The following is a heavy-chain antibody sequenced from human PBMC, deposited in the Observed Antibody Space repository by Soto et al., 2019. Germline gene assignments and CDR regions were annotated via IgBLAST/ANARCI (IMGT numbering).Heavy chain of an antibody. CDR2: IRSKANSYAT. CDR1: GFTFSGSA. D-gene: IGHD2-15*01. J-gene: IGHJ4*02. CDR3: VPFEGDRLGYCSGGSCITRPLKGY. V-gene: IGHV3-73*01. Sequence: PGGSLRLSCAASGFTFSGSAMHWVRQASGKGLEWVGRIRSKANSYATAYAASVKGRFTISRDDSKNTAYLQMNSLKTEDTAVYYCVPFEGDRLGYCSGGSCITRPLKGYWGQGTLVTVPQ.